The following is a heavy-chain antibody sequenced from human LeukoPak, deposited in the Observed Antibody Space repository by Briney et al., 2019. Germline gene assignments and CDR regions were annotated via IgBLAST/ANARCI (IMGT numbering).Heavy chain of an antibody. V-gene: IGHV4-34*01. CDR1: GGSFSGYY. Sequence: KASETLSLTCAVYGGSFSGYYWSWIRQPPGKGLEWIGEINHSGSTNYNPSLKSRVTISVDTSKNQFSLKLSSVTAADTAVYYCARERRSYNRHLAVVAARRQPLPPADAFDIWGQGTMVTVSS. CDR2: INHSGST. D-gene: IGHD2-15*01. J-gene: IGHJ3*02. CDR3: ARERRSYNRHLAVVAARRQPLPPADAFDI.